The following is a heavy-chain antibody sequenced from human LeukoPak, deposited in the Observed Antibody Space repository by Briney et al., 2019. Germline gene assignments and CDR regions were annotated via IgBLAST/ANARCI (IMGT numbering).Heavy chain of an antibody. CDR2: INWNGGST. CDR1: GFTFDDYG. V-gene: IGHV3-20*04. Sequence: GGSLRLSCAASGFTFDDYGMSWVRQAPGKGLEWVSGINWNGGSTGYADSVKGRFTISRDNSRNTLYLQMNGLRAEDTAVYYCATATTPTISRHYFDSWGQGTLVTVSS. J-gene: IGHJ4*02. D-gene: IGHD5-24*01. CDR3: ATATTPTISRHYFDS.